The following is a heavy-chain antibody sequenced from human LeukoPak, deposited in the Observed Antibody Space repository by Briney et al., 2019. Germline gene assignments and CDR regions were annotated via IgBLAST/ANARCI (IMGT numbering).Heavy chain of an antibody. CDR1: GFTFDDYG. CDR2: INWNGGST. V-gene: IGHV3-20*04. D-gene: IGHD6-19*01. J-gene: IGHJ4*02. CDR3: ARGRHTFIAVDYFDY. Sequence: SGGSLRLSCAASGFTFDDYGMSWVRQVPGKGLEWVAGINWNGGSTGYADSVKGRFTISRDNAKNSLSLQMNSLRAEDSALYYCARGRHTFIAVDYFDYWGQGTLVTVSS.